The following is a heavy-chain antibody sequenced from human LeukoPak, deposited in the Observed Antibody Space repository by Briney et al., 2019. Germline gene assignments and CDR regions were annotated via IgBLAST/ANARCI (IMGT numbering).Heavy chain of an antibody. CDR1: GFTVSSNY. J-gene: IGHJ4*02. CDR3: ASPYYYASGSFDV. D-gene: IGHD3-10*01. V-gene: IGHV3-53*01. CDR2: IYSGGST. Sequence: GGSLRLSCAASGFTVSSNYMSWVRQAPGKGLEWVSVIYSGGSTYYADSVKGRFTISRDNSKNTLYLQMNSLRAEDTAVYYCASPYYYASGSFDVWGQGTLVTVSS.